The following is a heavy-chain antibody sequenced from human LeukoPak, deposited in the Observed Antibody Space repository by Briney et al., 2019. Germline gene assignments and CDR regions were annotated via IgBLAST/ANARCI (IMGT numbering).Heavy chain of an antibody. D-gene: IGHD2-2*02. Sequence: GGSLRLSCAASGFTFSTYSMNWVRQAPGKGLEWVSAISGSGGSTYYADSVKGRFTISRDNSKNTLYLQMNSLRAEDTAVYYCAKGVGYCSSTSCYTSDYWGQGTLVTVSS. CDR2: ISGSGGST. V-gene: IGHV3-23*01. CDR3: AKGVGYCSSTSCYTSDY. CDR1: GFTFSTYS. J-gene: IGHJ4*02.